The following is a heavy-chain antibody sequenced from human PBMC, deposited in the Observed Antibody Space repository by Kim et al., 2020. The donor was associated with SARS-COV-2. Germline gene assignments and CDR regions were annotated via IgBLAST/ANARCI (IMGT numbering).Heavy chain of an antibody. V-gene: IGHV3-23*01. D-gene: IGHD1-26*01. CDR3: AKASPPELLRFYFDY. Sequence: GGSLRLSCAASGFTFSSYAMSWVRQAPGKGLEWVSAISGSGGSTYYADSVKGRFTISRDNSKNTLYLQMNSLRAVDTAVDYCAKASPPELLRFYFDYWGQGTLVTVSS. CDR2: ISGSGGST. J-gene: IGHJ4*02. CDR1: GFTFSSYA.